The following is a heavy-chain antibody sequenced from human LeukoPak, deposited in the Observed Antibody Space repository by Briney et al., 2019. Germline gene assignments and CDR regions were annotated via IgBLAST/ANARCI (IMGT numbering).Heavy chain of an antibody. CDR2: IWYDGSNK. V-gene: IGHV3-33*01. CDR1: GFTFRSHA. CDR3: ARETGEGFDY. Sequence: PGTSLRLSCATSGFTFRSHAMHWVRQSPGKGLEWVAQIWYDGSNKYYADSVKGRFTISRDNAKNSLYLQMNSLRAEDTAVYYCARETGEGFDYWGQGTLVTVSS. J-gene: IGHJ4*02. D-gene: IGHD3-10*01.